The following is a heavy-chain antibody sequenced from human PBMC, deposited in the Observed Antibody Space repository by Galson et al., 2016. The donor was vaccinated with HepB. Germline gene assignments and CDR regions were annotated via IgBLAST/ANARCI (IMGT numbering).Heavy chain of an antibody. CDR3: AKAKTRGGFCNYNDMDV. Sequence: SLRLSCAASGFTLSAYVMTWVRQVAGKGLEWVSLISGSGVSTYYADSAKGRFTISRDNANNTLFLQMNSLTAEDTAIYYCAKAKTRGGFCNYNDMDVWGKGTTVTVSS. J-gene: IGHJ6*03. CDR1: GFTLSAYV. V-gene: IGHV3-23*01. CDR2: ISGSGVST. D-gene: IGHD2/OR15-2a*01.